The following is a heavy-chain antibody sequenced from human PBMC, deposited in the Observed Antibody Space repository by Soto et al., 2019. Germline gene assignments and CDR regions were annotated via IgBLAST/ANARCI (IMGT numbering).Heavy chain of an antibody. CDR2: ISYDGSNK. CDR3: ARKECMEWLLSVARMDV. D-gene: IGHD3-3*01. J-gene: IGHJ6*03. CDR1: GFTFSSYG. V-gene: IGHV3-30*03. Sequence: GGSLRLSCAASGFTFSSYGMHWVRQAPGKGLEWVAVISYDGSNKYYADSVKGRFTISRDNSKNTLYLQMNSLRAEDTAVYYCARKECMEWLLSVARMDVWGKGTTVTV.